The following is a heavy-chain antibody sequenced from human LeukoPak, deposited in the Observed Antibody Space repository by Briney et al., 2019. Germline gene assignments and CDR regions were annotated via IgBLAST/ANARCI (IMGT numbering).Heavy chain of an antibody. J-gene: IGHJ6*02. CDR2: IYYSGST. D-gene: IGHD6-13*01. CDR3: ARHAAAALKYYYGMGV. V-gene: IGHV4-30-4*08. CDR1: GGSISSGDYY. Sequence: SQTLSLTCTVSGGSISSGDYYWSWIRQPPGKGLEWIGYIYYSGSTYYNPSLKSRVTISVDTSKNQFSLKLSSVTAADTAVYYCARHAAAALKYYYGMGVWGQGTTVTVSS.